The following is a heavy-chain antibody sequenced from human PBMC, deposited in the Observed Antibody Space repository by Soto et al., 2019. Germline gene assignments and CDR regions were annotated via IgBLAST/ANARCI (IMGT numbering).Heavy chain of an antibody. V-gene: IGHV3-11*01. D-gene: IGHD3-10*01. J-gene: IGHJ4*02. CDR2: ITSSSSTI. CDR3: IHYGSGSHSTDS. Sequence: PGRSLRLSCAASGLSFSDYYMSWILQAPGKGLEWIAYITSSSSTIYYADSVKGRFTISRNDAKNSLYLQLDSLKIEDTGVYYCIHYGSGSHSTDSWGPGTLVTGSS. CDR1: GLSFSDYY.